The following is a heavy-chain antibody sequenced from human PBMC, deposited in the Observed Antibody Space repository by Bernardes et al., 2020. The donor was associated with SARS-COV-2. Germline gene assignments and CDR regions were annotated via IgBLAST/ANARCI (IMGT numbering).Heavy chain of an antibody. CDR1: GFTFSSYS. CDR3: ARAIWGSYRQTHAFDI. Sequence: GSLRLSCAASGFTFSSYSMNWVRQAPGKGLEWVSSISSSSSYIYYADSVKGRFTISRDNAKNSLYLQMNSLRAEDTAVYYCARAIWGSYRQTHAFDIWGQGTMVTVSS. J-gene: IGHJ3*02. D-gene: IGHD3-16*02. V-gene: IGHV3-21*01. CDR2: ISSSSSYI.